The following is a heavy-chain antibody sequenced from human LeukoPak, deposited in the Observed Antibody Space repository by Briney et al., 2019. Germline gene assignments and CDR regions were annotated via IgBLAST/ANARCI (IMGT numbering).Heavy chain of an antibody. D-gene: IGHD5-18*01. V-gene: IGHV3-23*01. J-gene: IGHJ4*02. CDR1: GFTFSSYW. Sequence: GGSLRLSCAASGFTFSSYWMHWVRQAPGKGLEWVSAISGSGGSTYYADSVKGRFTISRDNSKNTLYLQMNSLRAEDTAVYYCAKSAESASAMVTFDYWGQGTLVTVSS. CDR2: ISGSGGST. CDR3: AKSAESASAMVTFDY.